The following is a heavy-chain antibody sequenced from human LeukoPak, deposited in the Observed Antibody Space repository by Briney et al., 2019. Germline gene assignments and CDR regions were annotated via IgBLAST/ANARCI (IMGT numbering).Heavy chain of an antibody. Sequence: GGSLRLSCAASGLTFTNAWMSWVRQAPGKGLEWVGRIKRKSDGGTTDYAAPVKGRFTISRDDSKNTLYLQMNSLKSEDTAVYYCTTELDIRPNHYWGQGTLVTVSS. V-gene: IGHV3-15*01. D-gene: IGHD3-22*01. J-gene: IGHJ4*02. CDR1: GLTFTNAW. CDR2: IKRKSDGGTT. CDR3: TTELDIRPNHY.